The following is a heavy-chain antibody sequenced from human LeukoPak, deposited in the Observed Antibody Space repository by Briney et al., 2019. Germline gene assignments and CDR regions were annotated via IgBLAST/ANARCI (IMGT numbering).Heavy chain of an antibody. CDR3: AIRRGYSYGEFDY. Sequence: GGSMRLSSAVYGFSFGSYSMSWVRPAPGKGLEWDSAISGSGGSTYYADSVKGRFTISRDNSKNTLYLQMNSLRAEDTAVYYCAIRRGYSYGEFDYWGQGTLVTVSS. J-gene: IGHJ4*02. D-gene: IGHD5-18*01. CDR1: GFSFGSYS. V-gene: IGHV3-23*01. CDR2: ISGSGGST.